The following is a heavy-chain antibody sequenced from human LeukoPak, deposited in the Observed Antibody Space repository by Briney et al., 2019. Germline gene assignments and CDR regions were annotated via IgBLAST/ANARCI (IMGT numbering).Heavy chain of an antibody. CDR3: AKATMVRGAPYEAGDY. CDR1: GFTFSSYE. Sequence: GGSLRLSCAASGFTFSSYEMNWVRQAPGKGLEWVSYISSSGSTIYYADSVKGRFTISRDNSKNTLYLQMNSLRAEDTAVYYCAKATMVRGAPYEAGDYWGQGTLVTVSS. D-gene: IGHD3-10*01. J-gene: IGHJ4*02. CDR2: ISSSGSTI. V-gene: IGHV3-48*03.